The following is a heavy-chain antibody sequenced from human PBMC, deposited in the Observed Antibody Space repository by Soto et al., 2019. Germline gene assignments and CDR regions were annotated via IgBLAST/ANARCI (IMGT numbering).Heavy chain of an antibody. CDR2: IYYSGST. Sequence: PSETLSLTCTVSGGSISSSSYYWGWIRQPPGKGLEWIGSIYYSGSTYYNPSLKSRVTISVDTSKNQFSLKLSSVTAADTAIYYCARPANTVADHFDLWGQGTPVTVS. CDR3: ARPANTVADHFDL. V-gene: IGHV4-39*01. CDR1: GGSISSSSYY. D-gene: IGHD4-17*01. J-gene: IGHJ4*02.